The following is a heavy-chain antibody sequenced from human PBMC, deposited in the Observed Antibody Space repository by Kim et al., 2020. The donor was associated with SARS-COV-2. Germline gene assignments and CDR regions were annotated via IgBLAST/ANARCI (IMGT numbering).Heavy chain of an antibody. CDR2: ISGSGGST. V-gene: IGHV3-23*01. D-gene: IGHD3-10*01. J-gene: IGHJ4*02. CDR3: AKDWAWGGSGSYEVYFDY. Sequence: GGSLRLSCAASGFTFSSYAMSWVRQAPGKGLEWVSAISGSGGSTYYADSVKGRFTISRDNSKNTLYLQMNSLRAEDTAVYYCAKDWAWGGSGSYEVYFDYWGQGTLVTVSS. CDR1: GFTFSSYA.